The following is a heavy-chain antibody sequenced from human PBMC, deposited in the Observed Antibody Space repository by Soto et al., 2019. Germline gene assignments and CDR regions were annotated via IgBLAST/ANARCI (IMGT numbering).Heavy chain of an antibody. CDR2: IYYSGST. CDR3: ARELVSNYLDY. V-gene: IGHV4-31*03. D-gene: IGHD3-22*01. CDR1: GGSISSGGYY. Sequence: QVQLQESGPGLVKPSQTLSLTCTVSGGSISSGGYYWSWIRQHPGKGLEWIGYIYYSGSTYYNPSLKSRVTISADTSKNQFALKLRSVTAADTAVYYCARELVSNYLDYWGQGTLVTVSS. J-gene: IGHJ4*02.